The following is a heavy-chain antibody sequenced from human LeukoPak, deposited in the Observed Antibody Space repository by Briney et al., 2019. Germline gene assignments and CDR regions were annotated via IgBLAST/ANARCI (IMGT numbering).Heavy chain of an antibody. Sequence: GGSLRLSCAASGFSFSHAWMSWVRQAPGKGLECVGRIKRKTDGETTEYAAPVKGRFTISRDDSRNTVSLQMNSLRTEDTAIYYCTTDEWDWGQGTLVTVSS. CDR1: GFSFSHAW. D-gene: IGHD2-8*01. V-gene: IGHV3-15*01. CDR3: TTDEWD. CDR2: IKRKTDGETT. J-gene: IGHJ4*02.